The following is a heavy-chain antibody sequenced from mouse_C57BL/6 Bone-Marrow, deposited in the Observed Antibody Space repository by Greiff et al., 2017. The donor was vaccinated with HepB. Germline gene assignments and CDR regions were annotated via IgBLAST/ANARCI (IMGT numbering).Heavy chain of an antibody. CDR2: ISSGGDYI. V-gene: IGHV5-9-1*02. CDR3: TREEGTTVVRYFDV. Sequence: EVQRVESGEGLVKPGGSLKLSCEASGFTFSSYAMSWVRQTPEKRLEWVAYISSGGDYIYYADTVKGRFTISRDNTRNTLYLQMSSLKSEDTAMYYCTREEGTTVVRYFDVWGTGTTVTVSS. J-gene: IGHJ1*03. D-gene: IGHD1-1*01. CDR1: GFTFSSYA.